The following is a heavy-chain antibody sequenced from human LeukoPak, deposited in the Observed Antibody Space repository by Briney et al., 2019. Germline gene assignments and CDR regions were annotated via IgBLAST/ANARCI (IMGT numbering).Heavy chain of an antibody. V-gene: IGHV1-18*01. CDR3: ARSRLFVNWFDP. CDR1: GYTFTSYG. Sequence: ASVKVSCKASGYTFTSYGISWVRQAPGQGLEWMGWISAYNGNTNYAQKLQGRVTMTTDTSTSTAYTELRSLRSDDTAVYYCARSRLFVNWFDPWGRGTLVTVSS. J-gene: IGHJ5*02. CDR2: ISAYNGNT.